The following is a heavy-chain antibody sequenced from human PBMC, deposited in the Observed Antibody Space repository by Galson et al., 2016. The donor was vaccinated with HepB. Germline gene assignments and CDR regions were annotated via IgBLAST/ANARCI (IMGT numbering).Heavy chain of an antibody. Sequence: CAISGDSVSSNSAAWNWIRQSPSRGLEWLGRTYYRSNWYDDYAVSVKSRITINPDTSKNQFSLQLNSVTPEDTAVYYCARDYYDSSGYRFDYWGQGTLVTVSS. CDR1: GDSVSSNSAA. CDR2: TYYRSNWYD. V-gene: IGHV6-1*01. J-gene: IGHJ4*02. CDR3: ARDYYDSSGYRFDY. D-gene: IGHD3-22*01.